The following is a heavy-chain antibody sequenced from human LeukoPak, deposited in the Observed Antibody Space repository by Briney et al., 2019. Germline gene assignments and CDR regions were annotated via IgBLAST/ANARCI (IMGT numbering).Heavy chain of an antibody. V-gene: IGHV4-30-4*01. CDR1: GGSISRSDHY. CDR2: IYYNGIT. D-gene: IGHD6-19*01. CDR3: AREGSSGWGPFDY. J-gene: IGHJ4*02. Sequence: SQTLSLTCSVSGGSISRSDHYWSWIRQPPGKGLEWIGNIYYNGITYYNPSLKSRVTISVDTSKNQFSLKLSSVTAADTAVYYCAREGSSGWGPFDYWGQGTLVTVSS.